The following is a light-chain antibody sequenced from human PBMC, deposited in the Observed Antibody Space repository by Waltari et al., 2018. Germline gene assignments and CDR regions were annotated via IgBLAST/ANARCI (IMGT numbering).Light chain of an antibody. V-gene: IGKV4-1*01. CDR2: WAS. Sequence: DIVVTQSLDSLAVSLGGKAPINCKSRRSVVYRANTKNYLAWYQQKPGQPPKLLIYWASTRESGVPDRFSGSGSGTDFTLTISSLQAEDVAVYYCQQYYSTIFTFGPGTKVDIK. J-gene: IGKJ3*01. CDR3: QQYYSTIFT. CDR1: RSVVYRANTKNY.